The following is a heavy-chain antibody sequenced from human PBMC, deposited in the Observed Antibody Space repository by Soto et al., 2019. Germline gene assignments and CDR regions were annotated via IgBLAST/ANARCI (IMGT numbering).Heavy chain of an antibody. V-gene: IGHV1-3*01. Sequence: GASVKVSCKASGYTFTSYAMHWVRRAPGQRLEWMGWINAGNGNTKYSQKFQGRVTITRDTSASTAYMELSSLRSEDTAVYYCARDHDYVWGSYRPFDYWGQGTLVTVSS. CDR1: GYTFTSYA. J-gene: IGHJ4*02. D-gene: IGHD3-16*02. CDR2: INAGNGNT. CDR3: ARDHDYVWGSYRPFDY.